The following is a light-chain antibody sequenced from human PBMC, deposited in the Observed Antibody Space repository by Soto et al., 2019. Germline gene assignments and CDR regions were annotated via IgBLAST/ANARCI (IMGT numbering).Light chain of an antibody. V-gene: IGKV1-5*03. CDR2: KAS. Sequence: DIKMTPSPSTLSASVGDRVTITCRASQRTSGWLAWYQQKPGKAPKLLLYKASNLESGVPSRCSGSGSETEFTLTISSLQPDDSATYCCQQYNNLYTFGQGTKLDIK. J-gene: IGKJ2*01. CDR3: QQYNNLYT. CDR1: QRTSGW.